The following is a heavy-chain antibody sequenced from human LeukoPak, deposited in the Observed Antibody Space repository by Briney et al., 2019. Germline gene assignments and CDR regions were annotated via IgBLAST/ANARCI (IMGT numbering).Heavy chain of an antibody. Sequence: GGSLRLSCAASGSTFNIYAMSWVRQAPGKGLEWVSAITGSGTNTYFADSVKGRFTISRDNSKNTLYLQMNSLRAEDTALYYCAEPLSGSYYNAGWYFDYWGQGTLVTVSS. CDR2: ITGSGTNT. CDR3: AEPLSGSYYNAGWYFDY. V-gene: IGHV3-23*01. D-gene: IGHD3-10*01. CDR1: GSTFNIYA. J-gene: IGHJ4*02.